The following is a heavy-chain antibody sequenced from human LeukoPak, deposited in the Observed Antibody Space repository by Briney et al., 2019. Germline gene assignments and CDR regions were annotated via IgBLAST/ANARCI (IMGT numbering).Heavy chain of an antibody. V-gene: IGHV3-23*01. CDR2: ISGSGGNT. Sequence: SGGSLRLSCAASGFTFSSYAMSRVRQSPGKGLEWVSAISGSGGNTYSADSVKGRCTISRDNSKKTLFLHMNSLRAEDTAVYYCARGMSATSGYLELEYWGRGTLVTVST. CDR3: ARGMSATSGYLELEY. CDR1: GFTFSSYA. D-gene: IGHD3-22*01. J-gene: IGHJ4*02.